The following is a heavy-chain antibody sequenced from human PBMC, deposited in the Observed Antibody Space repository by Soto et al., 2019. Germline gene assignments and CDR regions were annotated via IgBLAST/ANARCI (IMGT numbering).Heavy chain of an antibody. D-gene: IGHD3-10*01. CDR3: AKALYGGFTY. CDR1: GFPFGVFA. Sequence: EVRLLESGGGLVQPGGSWGLSCEAPGFPFGVFALSGVGRAPGKGLEWVSGIGGSGDSTHYADSVKGRFTVSRDNSKSMLYLQTNSLRAEDTAIYYCAKALYGGFTYWGQGTLVTVSS. J-gene: IGHJ4*02. CDR2: IGGSGDST. V-gene: IGHV3-23*01.